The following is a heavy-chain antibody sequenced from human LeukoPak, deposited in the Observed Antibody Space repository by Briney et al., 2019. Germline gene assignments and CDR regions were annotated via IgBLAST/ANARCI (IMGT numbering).Heavy chain of an antibody. CDR1: GGSISSGSYF. Sequence: PSETLSLTCTVSGGSISSGSYFWSWIRQPPGKRLEWIGYIFSSGSTKYNPSLKSQVTISLDTSKNQFSLKLSSVTAADTAVYYCARGPAFDYWGQGTLVTVSS. V-gene: IGHV4-61*01. J-gene: IGHJ4*02. CDR3: ARGPAFDY. CDR2: IFSSGST.